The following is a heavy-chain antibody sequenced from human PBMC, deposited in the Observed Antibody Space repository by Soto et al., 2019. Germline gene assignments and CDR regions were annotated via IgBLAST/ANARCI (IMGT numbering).Heavy chain of an antibody. D-gene: IGHD6-13*01. CDR1: GLTISSASYY. CDR3: ARDRISGSWSKFDS. Sequence: QVLLQESGPRLMKPSQTLSLTCSVSGLTISSASYYWSWMRQHPGKGLEGVGNIYYNGSTYYSPSLKSRVTVWFDPSKNQFSLRLTSVTAADTAVYYCARDRISGSWSKFDSWGQGTRVTVSS. V-gene: IGHV4-31*03. CDR2: IYYNGST. J-gene: IGHJ4*02.